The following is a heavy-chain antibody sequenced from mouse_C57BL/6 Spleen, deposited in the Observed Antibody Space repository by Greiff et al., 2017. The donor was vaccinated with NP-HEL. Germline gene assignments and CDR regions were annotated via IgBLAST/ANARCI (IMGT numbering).Heavy chain of an antibody. D-gene: IGHD2-4*01. CDR3: ARREDYDAWCAY. J-gene: IGHJ3*01. Sequence: QVQLQQSGAELARPGASVKLSCKASGYTFTSYGISWVRQRTGQGLEWIGEIYPRSGNTYYNEEFKGQGKLTADKSSSTAYMELRSLTSEDSAVYFCARREDYDAWCAYWGQETLVTVSA. CDR2: IYPRSGNT. CDR1: GYTFTSYG. V-gene: IGHV1-81*01.